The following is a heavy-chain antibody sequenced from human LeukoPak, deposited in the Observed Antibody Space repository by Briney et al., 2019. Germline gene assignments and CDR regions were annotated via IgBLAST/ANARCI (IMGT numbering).Heavy chain of an antibody. CDR2: INHSGST. CDR3: ARGRRYQLPLGFDP. Sequence: PSETLSLTCAVSGGSFSGYYWSWIRQPPGKGLEWIGEINHSGSTNYNPSLKSRVTISVDTSKNQFSLKLSSVTAAETAVYYCARGRRYQLPLGFDPWGQGTLVTVSS. J-gene: IGHJ5*02. V-gene: IGHV4-34*01. CDR1: GGSFSGYY. D-gene: IGHD2-2*01.